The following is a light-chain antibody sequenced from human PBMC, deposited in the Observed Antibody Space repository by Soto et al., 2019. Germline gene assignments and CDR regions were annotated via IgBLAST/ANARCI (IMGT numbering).Light chain of an antibody. Sequence: EIVLTQSPGTLSLSPGERATLSCRASQSVTKNYLTWYQQQPGQAPRLLISGASSRATGVPDRFTGSGSGTDFTLTISRLEPEDFAVYFCQQYTGPPTTFGQGTRLEIK. V-gene: IGKV3-20*01. CDR3: QQYTGPPTT. J-gene: IGKJ5*01. CDR2: GAS. CDR1: QSVTKNY.